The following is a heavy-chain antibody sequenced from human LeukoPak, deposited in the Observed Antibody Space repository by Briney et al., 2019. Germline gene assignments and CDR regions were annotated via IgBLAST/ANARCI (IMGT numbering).Heavy chain of an antibody. V-gene: IGHV1-8*03. CDR2: MNPNSGNT. Sequence: GASVKVSCKASGYTFTSYGISWMRQATGQGLEWMGWMNPNSGNTGYAQKFQGRVTITRNTSISTAYMGLSSLRSEDTAVYYCARGRREYCSSTSCSYYFDYWGQGTLVTVSS. CDR3: ARGRREYCSSTSCSYYFDY. CDR1: GYTFTSYG. J-gene: IGHJ4*02. D-gene: IGHD2-2*01.